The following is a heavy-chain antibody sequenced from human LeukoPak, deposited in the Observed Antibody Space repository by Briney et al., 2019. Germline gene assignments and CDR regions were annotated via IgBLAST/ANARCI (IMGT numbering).Heavy chain of an antibody. CDR1: GFTFSSYS. V-gene: IGHV3-21*01. CDR2: ISSSSSYI. CDR3: ARDPHRGNYEYYFDY. Sequence: NSGGSLRLSCAASGFTFSSYSMNWVRQAPGKGLEWVSSISSSSSYIYYADSVKGRFTISRDNAKNSLYLQMNSLRAEDTAVYYCARDPHRGNYEYYFDYWGQGTLVTVSS. D-gene: IGHD1-26*01. J-gene: IGHJ4*02.